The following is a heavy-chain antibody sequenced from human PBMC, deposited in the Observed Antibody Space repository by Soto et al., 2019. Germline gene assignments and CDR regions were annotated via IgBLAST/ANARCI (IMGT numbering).Heavy chain of an antibody. D-gene: IGHD3-22*01. Sequence: EVQLVESGGGLVKPGGSLRLSCAASGFTFSNAWMSWVRQAPGKGLEWVGRIKSKTDGGTTDYAAPVKGRFTISRDDSKNTLYLQMYSLKTEDTAVYYCTTDQYYYDSSGYYPDFDYWGQGTLVTVSS. CDR3: TTDQYYYDSSGYYPDFDY. CDR2: IKSKTDGGTT. J-gene: IGHJ4*02. CDR1: GFTFSNAW. V-gene: IGHV3-15*01.